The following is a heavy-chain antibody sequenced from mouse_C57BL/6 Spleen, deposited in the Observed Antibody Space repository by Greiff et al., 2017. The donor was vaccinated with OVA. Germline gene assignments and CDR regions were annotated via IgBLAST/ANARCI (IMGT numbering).Heavy chain of an antibody. CDR3: ARYGNYGAMDY. CDR1: GYTFTDYY. Sequence: VQLQQSGAELVRPGASVKLSCKASGYTFTDYYINWVKQRPGQGLEWIARIYPGSGNTYYNEKFKGKATLTAEKSSSTAYMQLSSLTSEDSAVYFCARYGNYGAMDYWGQGTSVTVAS. CDR2: IYPGSGNT. V-gene: IGHV1-76*01. D-gene: IGHD2-10*02. J-gene: IGHJ4*01.